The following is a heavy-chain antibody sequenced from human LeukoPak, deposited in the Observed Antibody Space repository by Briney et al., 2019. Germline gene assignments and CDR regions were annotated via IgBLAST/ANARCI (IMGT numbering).Heavy chain of an antibody. J-gene: IGHJ6*02. Sequence: GGSLRLSCAASGFTFSSYAMSWVRQAPGKGLEWVSAISGSGSSTYYADSVKGRFTISRDNSKNTLYLQMNSLRAEDTAVYYCAKDKGWGYSAYDCYGMDVWGQGTTVTVS. V-gene: IGHV3-23*01. CDR2: ISGSGSST. D-gene: IGHD1-26*01. CDR3: AKDKGWGYSAYDCYGMDV. CDR1: GFTFSSYA.